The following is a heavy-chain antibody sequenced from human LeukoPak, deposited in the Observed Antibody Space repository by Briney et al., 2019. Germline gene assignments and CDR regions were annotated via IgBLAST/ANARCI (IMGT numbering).Heavy chain of an antibody. Sequence: GGSLRLSCAASGFTFSSYAMSWVRQAPGKGLEWVSVIYSSGTTYYAESVKGRFTISRDNAKNSLYLQMNSLRAEDTAVYYCARDSYYGGTQDYWGQGTLVTVSS. CDR1: GFTFSSYA. V-gene: IGHV3-23*03. D-gene: IGHD4-23*01. CDR3: ARDSYYGGTQDY. CDR2: IYSSGTT. J-gene: IGHJ4*02.